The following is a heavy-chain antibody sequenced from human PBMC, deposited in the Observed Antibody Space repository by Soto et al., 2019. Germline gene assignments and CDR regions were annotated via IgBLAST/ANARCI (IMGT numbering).Heavy chain of an antibody. V-gene: IGHV2-5*02. CDR1: GFSLSTSGVG. CDR3: THRPSYCSGGSCYSGFDY. D-gene: IGHD2-15*01. Sequence: QITLKESGPTLVKPTQTLTLTCTFSGFSLSTSGVGVGWIRQPPGKALEWLALIYWDDDKRYSPSLKSRLTITKDTSKNQVVLTMTNMDPVDTVTYYCTHRPSYCSGGSCYSGFDYWGQGTLVTVSS. J-gene: IGHJ4*02. CDR2: IYWDDDK.